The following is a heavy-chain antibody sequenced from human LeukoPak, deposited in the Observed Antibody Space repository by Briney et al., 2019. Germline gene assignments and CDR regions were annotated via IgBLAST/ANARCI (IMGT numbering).Heavy chain of an antibody. D-gene: IGHD3-3*01. J-gene: IGHJ4*02. V-gene: IGHV4-59*01. CDR3: ARAYDFWSGSDY. CDR1: GGSISSYY. CDR2: IYYSGST. Sequence: PSETLSLTCTGSGGSISSYYWSWIRQPPGKGLKGIGYIYYSGSTNYNPSLKSRVTISVDTSKNQFSLKLSSVTAADTAVYYCARAYDFWSGSDYWGQGTLVTVSS.